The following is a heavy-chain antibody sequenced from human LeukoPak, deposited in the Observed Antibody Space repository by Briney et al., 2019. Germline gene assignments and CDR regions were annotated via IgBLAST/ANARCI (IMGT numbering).Heavy chain of an antibody. CDR1: GFTFSSYA. Sequence: GSLRLSCAASGFTFSSYAMSWVRQAPGKGLEWVSAIKGSGGSTYYAHTVKGRFTISRDKSKNTPYLQMNSLRADDTAVYYCAKWYCYGSGSYYSYWGGGTLVTVFS. V-gene: IGHV3-23*01. CDR3: AKWYCYGSGSYYSY. CDR2: IKGSGGST. J-gene: IGHJ4*02. D-gene: IGHD3-10*01.